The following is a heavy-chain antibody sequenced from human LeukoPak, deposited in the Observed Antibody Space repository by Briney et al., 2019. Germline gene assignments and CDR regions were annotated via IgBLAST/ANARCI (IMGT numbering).Heavy chain of an antibody. CDR2: IRYGGSNK. CDR1: GFTFSSYG. Sequence: GGSLRLSCAASGFTFSSYGMHWVRQAPGKGLEWVAFIRYGGSNKYYADSVKGRFTIYRDNSKNTLYLQMNSLRAEDTAVYYCAKGLIVVVPAAYDAFDIWGQGTMVTVSS. J-gene: IGHJ3*02. V-gene: IGHV3-30*02. D-gene: IGHD2-2*01. CDR3: AKGLIVVVPAAYDAFDI.